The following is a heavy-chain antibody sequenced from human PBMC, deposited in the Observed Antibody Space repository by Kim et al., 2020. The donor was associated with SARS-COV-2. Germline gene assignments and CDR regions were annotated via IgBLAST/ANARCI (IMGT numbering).Heavy chain of an antibody. V-gene: IGHV1-3*04. CDR3: ARDLWSRQFDY. CDR1: GYTFRIYG. J-gene: IGHJ4*02. Sequence: ASVKVSCKTSGYTFRIYGIHWVRQAPGQRLEWMGWINTGNGDTKYSQTLQGRVTITRDSSATTVYMELTSLTSEDTTVYYCARDLWSRQFDYWGQGTLVTVSS. D-gene: IGHD3-10*01. CDR2: INTGNGDT.